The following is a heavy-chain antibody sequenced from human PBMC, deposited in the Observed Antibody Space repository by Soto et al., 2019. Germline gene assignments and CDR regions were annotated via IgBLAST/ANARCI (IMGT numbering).Heavy chain of an antibody. V-gene: IGHV1-2*02. J-gene: IGHJ5*02. CDR1: GYTFTGYF. Sequence: QVQLVQSGAEVKKPGASVKVSCKASGYTFTGYFMHWVRQAPGQGLEWMGWINPNSGGTTYAQKFQGRVTMTRDTSITTADMELTRLTSDNTAVYYCAWECGSTDWFDPWGQETLVTVSS. CDR2: INPNSGGT. CDR3: AWECGSTDWFDP.